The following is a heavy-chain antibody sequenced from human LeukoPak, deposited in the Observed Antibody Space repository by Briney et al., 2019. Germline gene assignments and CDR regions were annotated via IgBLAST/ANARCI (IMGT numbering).Heavy chain of an antibody. D-gene: IGHD3-22*01. Sequence: PSETLSLTCTVFGGSISSYYWSWIRQPPGKGLEWIGYIYYSGSTNYNPSLKSRVTISVDTSKNQFSLKLSSVTAADTAVYYCARRVESYDSSGYYYAFDYWGQGTLVTVSS. V-gene: IGHV4-59*08. CDR3: ARRVESYDSSGYYYAFDY. CDR1: GGSISSYY. CDR2: IYYSGST. J-gene: IGHJ4*02.